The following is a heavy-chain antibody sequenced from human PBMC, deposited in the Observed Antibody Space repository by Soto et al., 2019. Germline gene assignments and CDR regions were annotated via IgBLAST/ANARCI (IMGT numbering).Heavy chain of an antibody. CDR1: GFTFSSCA. CDR3: AKYDASGYPRAPFDY. CDR2: IVGSGGST. V-gene: IGHV3-23*01. J-gene: IGHJ4*02. Sequence: GGSLRLSCAASGFTFSSCAMGWVRQAPGKGLEWVSAIVGSGGSTYYADSVKGRFTISRDNSKSTLFLQMNSLRAEDTAVYYCAKYDASGYPRAPFDYWGQGTLVTVS. D-gene: IGHD3-22*01.